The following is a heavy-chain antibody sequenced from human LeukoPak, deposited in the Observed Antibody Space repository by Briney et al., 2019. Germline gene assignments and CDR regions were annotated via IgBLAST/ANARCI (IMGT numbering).Heavy chain of an antibody. J-gene: IGHJ5*02. V-gene: IGHV3-23*01. CDR2: ISGSGGST. CDR1: GFTFSSYA. CDR3: ATSYDSSGYYPRNSPFDP. Sequence: GGSLRLSCAASGFTFSSYAMSWVRQAPGKGLEWVSAISGSGGSTYYADSVKGRFTISGDNSKNTLYLQMNSLRAEDTAVYYCATSYDSSGYYPRNSPFDPWGQGTLVTVSS. D-gene: IGHD3-22*01.